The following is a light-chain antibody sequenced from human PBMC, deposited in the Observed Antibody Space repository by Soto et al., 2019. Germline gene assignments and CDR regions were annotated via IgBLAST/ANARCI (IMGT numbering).Light chain of an antibody. CDR1: SSDVGGYNY. V-gene: IGLV2-8*01. CDR3: SAYAGSSTWV. CDR2: EVY. J-gene: IGLJ2*01. Sequence: QSAPTQPPSASGSPGQSVTFSCTGTSSDVGGYNYVSWYQQYPGKAPKLMIYEVYKRHSGVPHRFSGSKSGNTASLTVSGLQPEDEADYYCSAYAGSSTWVFGGGTKLTVL.